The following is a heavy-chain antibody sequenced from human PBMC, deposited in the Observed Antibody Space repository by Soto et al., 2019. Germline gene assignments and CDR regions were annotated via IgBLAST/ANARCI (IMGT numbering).Heavy chain of an antibody. V-gene: IGHV4-30-4*01. CDR3: ARARGARYFDY. D-gene: IGHD2-15*01. Sequence: PSETLSLTCTVSGGSISSGDYYWSWLRQPPGKGLEWIGYIYYSGSTYYSPSLKSRVTISVDTSKNQFSLKLSSVTAADTAVYYCARARGARYFDYWGQGTLVTVSS. CDR1: GGSISSGDYY. CDR2: IYYSGST. J-gene: IGHJ4*02.